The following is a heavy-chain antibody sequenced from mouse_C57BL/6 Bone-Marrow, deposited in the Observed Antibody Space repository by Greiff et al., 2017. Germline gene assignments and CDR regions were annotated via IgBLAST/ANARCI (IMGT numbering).Heavy chain of an antibody. V-gene: IGHV1-59*01. CDR3: AREAAGFFFDY. CDR2: IDPSDSYT. Sequence: VQLQQPGAELVRPGTSVKLSCKASGYTFTSYWMHWVKPRPGQGLEWIGVIDPSDSYTNYNQKFKGKATLTVDTSSSTAYMQLSSLTSEDSAVYYCAREAAGFFFDYWGQGTTLTVSS. D-gene: IGHD1-2*01. J-gene: IGHJ2*01. CDR1: GYTFTSYW.